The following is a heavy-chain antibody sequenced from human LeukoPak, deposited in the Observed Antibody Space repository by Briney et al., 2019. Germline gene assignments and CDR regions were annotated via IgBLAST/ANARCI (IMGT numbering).Heavy chain of an antibody. CDR1: GYTFTGYY. CDR3: ARDDATRYYDILTGHGSDAFDI. V-gene: IGHV1-2*02. J-gene: IGHJ3*02. Sequence: ASVKVSCKASGYTFTGYYMHWVRQAPGQGREWMGWSNPNSGGTNYAQKFQGRVTMTRDTSISTAYMELSRLRSDDTAVYYCARDDATRYYDILTGHGSDAFDIWGQGTMVTVSS. D-gene: IGHD3-9*01. CDR2: SNPNSGGT.